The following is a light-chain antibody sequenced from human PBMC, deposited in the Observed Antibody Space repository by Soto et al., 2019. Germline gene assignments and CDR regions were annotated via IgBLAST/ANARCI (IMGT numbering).Light chain of an antibody. CDR2: EDS. CDR3: CSYAGSSTDV. Sequence: SSDVGSYNLVSWYQQHPGKAPKLMIYEDSKRPSGVSNRFSGSKSGNTASLTISGLQAEDEADYYCCSYAGSSTDVFGTGTKVTVL. J-gene: IGLJ1*01. CDR1: SSDVGSYNL. V-gene: IGLV2-23*01.